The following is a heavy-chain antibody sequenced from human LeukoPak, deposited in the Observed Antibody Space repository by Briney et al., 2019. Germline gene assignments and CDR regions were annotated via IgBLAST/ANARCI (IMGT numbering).Heavy chain of an antibody. CDR1: GYTFTGYY. Sequence: ASVKVSCKASGYTFTGYYMHWVRQAPGQGLEWMGWINPNSGGTNYAQKFQGRVTMTRDTSISTAYMELSRLRSDDTAVYYCARAGGTSGYAFDYWGQGIQVTVSS. V-gene: IGHV1-2*02. CDR2: INPNSGGT. D-gene: IGHD3-3*01. J-gene: IGHJ4*02. CDR3: ARAGGTSGYAFDY.